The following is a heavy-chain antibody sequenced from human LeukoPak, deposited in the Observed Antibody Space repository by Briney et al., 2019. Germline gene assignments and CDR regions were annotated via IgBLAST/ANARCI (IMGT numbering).Heavy chain of an antibody. CDR1: GYRFNAYW. CDR3: ARPNITSYYDSRGYDAFDV. J-gene: IGHJ3*01. V-gene: IGHV5-51*01. Sequence: GESLKISCKGSGYRFNAYWVAWVRQMPGKGLEWMGIIYPDDSDTRYSPSFQGQVTISADKSVRTAYLQWSSLKASDTAMYYCARPNITSYYDSRGYDAFDVWGQGTMVTVSS. CDR2: IYPDDSDT. D-gene: IGHD3-22*01.